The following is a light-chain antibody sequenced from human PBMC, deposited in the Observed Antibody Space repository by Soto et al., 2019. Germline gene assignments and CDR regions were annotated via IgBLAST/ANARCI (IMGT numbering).Light chain of an antibody. Sequence: ETVLTQSPATLSLSPGERATLSCRASQSVGSYLAWYQQKPGQAPRLLIYDASTRATGIPARFSGSGSGTDFTLTISGLETEDFAVYYCQQRSNWPPLLTFGGGTKVEIK. J-gene: IGKJ4*01. CDR2: DAS. V-gene: IGKV3-11*01. CDR1: QSVGSY. CDR3: QQRSNWPPLLT.